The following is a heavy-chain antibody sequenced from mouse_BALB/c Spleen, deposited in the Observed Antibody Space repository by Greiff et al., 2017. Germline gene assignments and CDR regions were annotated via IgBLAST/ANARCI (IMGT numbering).Heavy chain of an antibody. CDR1: GFTFSSYG. V-gene: IGHV5-6*01. Sequence: EVQLVESGGDLVKPGGSLKLSCAASGFTFSSYGMSWVRQTPDKRLEWVATISSGGSYTYYPDSVKGRFTISRDNAKNTLYLQMSSLKSEDTAMYYCARNDGYYHWYFDVGGAGTTVTVSS. CDR2: ISSGGSYT. D-gene: IGHD2-3*01. J-gene: IGHJ1*01. CDR3: ARNDGYYHWYFDV.